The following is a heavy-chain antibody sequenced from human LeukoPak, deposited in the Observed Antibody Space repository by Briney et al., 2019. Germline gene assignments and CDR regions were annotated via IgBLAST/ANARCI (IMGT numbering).Heavy chain of an antibody. CDR1: GGSMKSYY. CDR3: ARVGGMLKINNEAFDI. D-gene: IGHD3-16*01. Sequence: SETLSLTCTVSGGSMKSYYWTWIRQPPGKGLEWIGYIYYSGSTNYNPSLKSRVTISADTSKNQFSLKLTSVTAADTAIYYCARVGGMLKINNEAFDIWGQGTVVTVS. V-gene: IGHV4-59*01. CDR2: IYYSGST. J-gene: IGHJ3*02.